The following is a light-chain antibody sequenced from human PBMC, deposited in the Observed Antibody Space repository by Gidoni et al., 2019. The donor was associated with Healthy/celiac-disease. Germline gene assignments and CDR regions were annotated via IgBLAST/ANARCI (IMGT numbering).Light chain of an antibody. J-gene: IGLJ2*01. CDR2: SNN. CDR1: SSNIGSNT. Sequence: QSVLTQTPSASGPPGQRVTISCSGSSSNIGSNTVNWYQQLPGTAPKLLIYSNNQRPSGVPDRFSGSKSGTSASLAISGLQSEDEADYYCAAWDDSLNGPGVVFGGGTKLTVL. V-gene: IGLV1-44*01. CDR3: AAWDDSLNGPGVV.